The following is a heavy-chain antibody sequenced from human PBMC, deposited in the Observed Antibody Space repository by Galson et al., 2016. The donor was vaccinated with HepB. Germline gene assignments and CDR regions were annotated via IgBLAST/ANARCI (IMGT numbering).Heavy chain of an antibody. D-gene: IGHD1-7*01. V-gene: IGHV3-23*01. CDR2: VTFSGRNT. CDR1: GFSFSTSA. J-gene: IGHJ6*03. Sequence: SLRLSCAASGFSFSTSAMSWVRQAPGEGLEWVSTVTFSGRNTYYADSVKGRFTMSRDNSKNTVYLQMSGLRAEDTAVYYCAKENWNCLDGWGKGTLVIVS. CDR3: AKENWNCLDG.